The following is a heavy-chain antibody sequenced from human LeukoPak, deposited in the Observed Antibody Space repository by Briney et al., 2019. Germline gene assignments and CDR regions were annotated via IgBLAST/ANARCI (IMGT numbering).Heavy chain of an antibody. CDR2: IDHRGDT. Sequence: SETLSLTCAVYGGSFSRYYWSWIRQSPGKGLEWIAEIDHRGDTNYNPSVKSRVTISVDTSKNQFSLKVRSVSAADTAVYYCARGATISETGYFDFWGQGDPGHRLL. V-gene: IGHV4-34*01. CDR3: ARGATISETGYFDF. D-gene: IGHD5-24*01. CDR1: GGSFSRYY. J-gene: IGHJ4*03.